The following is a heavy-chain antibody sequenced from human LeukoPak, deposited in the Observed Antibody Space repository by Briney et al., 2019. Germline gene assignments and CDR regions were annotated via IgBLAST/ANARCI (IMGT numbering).Heavy chain of an antibody. J-gene: IGHJ4*02. CDR3: AREGYGSFGYYLDS. CDR2: RFPSESI. CDR1: GDSISSYY. Sequence: PSETLSLTCTVSGDSISSYYWSWFRQPPGKGLEWIGGRFPSESIEYSLESRVTISVDTSKNQVSLKLSSVTAADTAVYYCAREGYGSFGYYLDSWGQGTLVTVSS. V-gene: IGHV4-4*09. D-gene: IGHD3-22*01.